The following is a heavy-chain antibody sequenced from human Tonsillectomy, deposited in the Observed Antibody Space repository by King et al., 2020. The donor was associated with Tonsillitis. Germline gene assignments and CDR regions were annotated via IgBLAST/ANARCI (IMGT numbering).Heavy chain of an antibody. CDR2: TRNKANSYTT. D-gene: IGHD3-22*01. Sequence: VQLVESGGGLVQPGGSLRLSCAASGFTFSDHYMDWVRQAPGKGLEWVGRTRNKANSYTTEYAASVKGRFTISRDDSKNSLYLQMNSLKTEDTAVYYCARVYDSSGYYSRGAFDIWGQGTMVTVSS. V-gene: IGHV3-72*01. CDR3: ARVYDSSGYYSRGAFDI. J-gene: IGHJ3*02. CDR1: GFTFSDHY.